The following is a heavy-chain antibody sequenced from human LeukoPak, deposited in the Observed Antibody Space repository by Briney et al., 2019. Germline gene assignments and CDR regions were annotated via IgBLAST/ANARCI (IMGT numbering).Heavy chain of an antibody. Sequence: PGGSLRLSCAASGFTFSSYSMNWVRQAPGKGLVWVSRINSDGSSTSYADSVKGRFTTSRDNAKNTLYLQMNSLRAEDTAVYYCARVRYYGSGSYYYYFGYWGQGTLVTVSS. J-gene: IGHJ4*02. CDR2: INSDGSST. CDR1: GFTFSSYS. CDR3: ARVRYYGSGSYYYYFGY. D-gene: IGHD3-10*01. V-gene: IGHV3-74*01.